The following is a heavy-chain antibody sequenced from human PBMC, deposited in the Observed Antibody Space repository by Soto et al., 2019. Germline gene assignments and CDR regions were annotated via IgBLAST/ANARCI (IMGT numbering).Heavy chain of an antibody. CDR2: ISGSGGST. V-gene: IGHV3-23*01. CDR1: GFTFSSYA. Sequence: GGSLRLSCAASGFTFSSYAMSWVRQAPGKGLEWVSAISGSGGSTYYADSVKGRFTISRDNSKNTLYLQMNSLRAEDTAVYYYSFLYGSPACTFDYWGQGTLVTVSS. CDR3: SFLYGSPACTFDY. J-gene: IGHJ4*02. D-gene: IGHD4-17*01.